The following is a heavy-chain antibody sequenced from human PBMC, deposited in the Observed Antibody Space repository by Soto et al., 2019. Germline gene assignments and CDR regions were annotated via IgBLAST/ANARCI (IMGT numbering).Heavy chain of an antibody. CDR3: TTPWAYSGYDDY. V-gene: IGHV3-15*01. CDR2: IKSKTDGGTT. D-gene: IGHD5-12*01. CDR1: GFTFSNAW. J-gene: IGHJ4*02. Sequence: PGGSLRLSCAASGFTFSNAWMSWVRQAPGKGLEWVGRIKSKTDGGTTDYAAPVKGRFTISRDDSKNTLYLQMNSLKTEDTAVYYCTTPWAYSGYDDYWGQGTLVTVSS.